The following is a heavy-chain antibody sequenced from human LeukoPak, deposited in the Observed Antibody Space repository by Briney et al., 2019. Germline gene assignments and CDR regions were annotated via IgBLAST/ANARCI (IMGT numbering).Heavy chain of an antibody. CDR2: TYYRSKWYN. CDR1: GDSVSSNSAA. D-gene: IGHD5-18*01. Sequence: SQTLSLTCAISGDSVSSNSAAWNWIRQSPSRALEWLGRTYYRSKWYNDYAVSVKCRITINPDTSKNQFSLQLNSVTPEDTAVYYCARDHGDLYSYGPGWFDPWGQGTLVTVSS. V-gene: IGHV6-1*01. CDR3: ARDHGDLYSYGPGWFDP. J-gene: IGHJ5*02.